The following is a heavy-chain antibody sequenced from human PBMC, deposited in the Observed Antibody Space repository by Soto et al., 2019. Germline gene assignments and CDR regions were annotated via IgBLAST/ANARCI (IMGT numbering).Heavy chain of an antibody. CDR3: AREDYGDYRGPGWFDP. CDR2: IIPIFGTA. J-gene: IGHJ5*02. V-gene: IGHV1-69*01. Sequence: QVHLVQAGAEVKKPGSSVKVSCKASGGTFSSYAISCVRQAPGQVLEWMGGIIPIFGTANYAQKFQGRVTITADESTSTAYMELSSLRSEDTAVYYCAREDYGDYRGPGWFDPWGQGTLVTVSS. CDR1: GGTFSSYA. D-gene: IGHD4-17*01.